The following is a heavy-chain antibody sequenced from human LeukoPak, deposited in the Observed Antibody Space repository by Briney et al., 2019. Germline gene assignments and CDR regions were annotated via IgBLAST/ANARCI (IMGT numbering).Heavy chain of an antibody. J-gene: IGHJ4*02. CDR3: ARHGSIATGAFTY. CDR1: GGSIGRSSYY. Sequence: PSETLSLPCSVSGGSIGRSSYYWGWTRQPPGKGLEWIGSIYYSGGTYYNPSLKSRVTISVDTSRNQFALKLGSVTAADTAVYYCARHGSIATGAFTYWGQGTLVTVSS. D-gene: IGHD6-13*01. CDR2: IYYSGGT. V-gene: IGHV4-39*01.